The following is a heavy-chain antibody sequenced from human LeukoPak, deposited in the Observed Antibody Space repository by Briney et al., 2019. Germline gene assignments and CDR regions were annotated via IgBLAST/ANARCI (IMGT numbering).Heavy chain of an antibody. Sequence: ASVKVSCKASGYTFTGYYMHWVRQAPGQGLEWMGWINPNSGGTNYAQKFQGRVTMTRDTSISTAYMELSRLRSDDTAVYYCARVVVTDYYGSGSRNWFDPWGQGTLVTVSS. CDR1: GYTFTGYY. V-gene: IGHV1-2*02. D-gene: IGHD3-10*01. J-gene: IGHJ5*02. CDR2: INPNSGGT. CDR3: ARVVVTDYYGSGSRNWFDP.